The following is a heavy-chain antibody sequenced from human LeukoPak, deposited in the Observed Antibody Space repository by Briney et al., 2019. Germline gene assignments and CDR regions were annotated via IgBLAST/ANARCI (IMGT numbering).Heavy chain of an antibody. CDR1: GFTLSSYA. CDR2: ISGSGGST. V-gene: IGHV3-23*01. J-gene: IGHJ4*02. Sequence: GALRLSCAASGFTLSSYAMSWVRQAPGKGLEGVSAISGSGGSTYYADSVKGRFTISRENSKNTLYLQMNSLRAEDTAVYYCAKGGSRDYYDSSGYQYGYYFDYWGQGTLVTVSS. D-gene: IGHD3-22*01. CDR3: AKGGSRDYYDSSGYQYGYYFDY.